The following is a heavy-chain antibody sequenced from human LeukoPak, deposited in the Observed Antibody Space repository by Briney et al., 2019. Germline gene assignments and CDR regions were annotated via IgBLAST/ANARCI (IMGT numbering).Heavy chain of an antibody. CDR1: GYTFTGYY. V-gene: IGHV1-2*02. J-gene: IGHJ4*02. Sequence: EASVKVSCKASGYTFTGYYMHWVRQAPGQGLEWMGWINPNSGGTNYAQKFQGRVTMTRDTSISTAYMELSRLRSDDTAVYYCARDPMVRGVPAYYFDYWGQGTLVTVSS. CDR2: INPNSGGT. CDR3: ARDPMVRGVPAYYFDY. D-gene: IGHD3-10*01.